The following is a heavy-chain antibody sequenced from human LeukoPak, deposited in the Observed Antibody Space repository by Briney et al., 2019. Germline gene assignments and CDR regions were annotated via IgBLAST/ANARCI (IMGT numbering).Heavy chain of an antibody. Sequence: GESLKISCKGSGYSFTNCWIGWVRQMPGKGLEWMGVIHPDDSDTTYSPSFQGQVTISADKSISTAYLQWSSLKASDTAMYYCASAGDSSGYYYFSAFDIWGQGTMVTVSS. CDR3: ASAGDSSGYYYFSAFDI. V-gene: IGHV5-51*01. J-gene: IGHJ3*02. D-gene: IGHD3-22*01. CDR1: GYSFTNCW. CDR2: IHPDDSDT.